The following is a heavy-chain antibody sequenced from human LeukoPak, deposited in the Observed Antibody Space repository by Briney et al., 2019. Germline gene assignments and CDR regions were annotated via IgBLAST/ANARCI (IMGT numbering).Heavy chain of an antibody. V-gene: IGHV1-2*06. CDR3: ARDGGPKIMDV. Sequence: ASVKVSCKASGYTFTGYYMHWVRQAPGQGLGWMGLINPNSGGRNYAQRFQGRVTTTRDTSISTAYMELSRLRSDDTAVYYCARDGGPKIMDVWGKGTTVTVSS. J-gene: IGHJ6*04. D-gene: IGHD2-15*01. CDR1: GYTFTGYY. CDR2: INPNSGGR.